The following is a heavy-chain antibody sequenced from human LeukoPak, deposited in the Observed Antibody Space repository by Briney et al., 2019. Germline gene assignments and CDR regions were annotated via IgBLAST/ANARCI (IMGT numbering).Heavy chain of an antibody. D-gene: IGHD3-9*01. Sequence: PGGSLRLSCAASGFTFSDYYMSWIRQAPGKGLEWVSYISSSSSYTNYADSVKGRFTISRDNAKNSLYLQMNSLRAEDTAVYYCARYRVTGYYSIGTPPFDYWGQGTLVTVSS. V-gene: IGHV3-11*06. J-gene: IGHJ4*02. CDR2: ISSSSSYT. CDR1: GFTFSDYY. CDR3: ARYRVTGYYSIGTPPFDY.